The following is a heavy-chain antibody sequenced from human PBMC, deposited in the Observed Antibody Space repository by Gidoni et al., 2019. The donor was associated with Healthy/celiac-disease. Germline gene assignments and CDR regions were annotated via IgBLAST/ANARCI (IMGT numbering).Heavy chain of an antibody. CDR2: FGKA. CDR1: GGTLSSYA. J-gene: IGHJ6*02. D-gene: IGHD5-18*01. CDR3: ARGRGVGYGYGMDV. V-gene: IGHV1-69*01. Sequence: HVQLVQSGAEVKKPGSSVKVSCKASGGTLSSYAIFGKANYAQKFQGRVTITADESTSTAYMELSRLRSEDTAVYYCARGRGVGYGYGMDVWGQGTTVTVSS.